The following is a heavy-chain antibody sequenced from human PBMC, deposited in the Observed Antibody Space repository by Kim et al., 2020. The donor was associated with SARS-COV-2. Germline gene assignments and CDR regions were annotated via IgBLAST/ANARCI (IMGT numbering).Heavy chain of an antibody. CDR1: GYTFTSYA. V-gene: IGHV1-3*01. Sequence: ASVKVSCKASGYTFTSYAMHWVRQAPGQRLEWMGWINAGNGNTKYSQKFQGRVTITRDTSASTAYMELSSLRSEDTAVYYCARAGARGSGSLLNNWFDPWGQGTLVTVSS. J-gene: IGHJ5*02. CDR3: ARAGARGSGSLLNNWFDP. CDR2: INAGNGNT. D-gene: IGHD3-10*01.